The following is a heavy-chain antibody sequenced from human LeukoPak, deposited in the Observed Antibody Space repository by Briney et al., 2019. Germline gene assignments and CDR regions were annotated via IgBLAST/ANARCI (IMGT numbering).Heavy chain of an antibody. CDR2: ISWNSGSI. D-gene: IGHD4-17*01. V-gene: IGHV3-9*01. CDR1: GFTFDDYA. CDR3: AATTSYYYYYYMDV. Sequence: GGSLRLSRAASGFTFDDYAMHWVRQAPGKGLEWVSGISWNSGSIGYADSVKGRFTISRDNAKNSLYLQMNSLRAEDTALYYCAATTSYYYYYYMDVWGKGTTVTVSS. J-gene: IGHJ6*03.